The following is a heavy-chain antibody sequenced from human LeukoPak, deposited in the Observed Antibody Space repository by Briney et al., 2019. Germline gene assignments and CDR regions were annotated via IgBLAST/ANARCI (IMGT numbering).Heavy chain of an antibody. D-gene: IGHD1-26*01. Sequence: PGRSLRLSCAASGFAFSSYGMHWVRQAPGKGLEWVAVISYDGSNKYYADSVKGRFTISRDNSKNTLYLQMNSLRAEDTAVYYCAKAPSVGASYYFDYWGQGTLVTVSS. V-gene: IGHV3-30*18. CDR1: GFAFSSYG. CDR3: AKAPSVGASYYFDY. CDR2: ISYDGSNK. J-gene: IGHJ4*02.